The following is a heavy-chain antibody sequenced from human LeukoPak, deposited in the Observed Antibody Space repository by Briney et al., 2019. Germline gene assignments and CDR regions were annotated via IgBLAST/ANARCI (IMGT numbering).Heavy chain of an antibody. Sequence: GGSLRLSCAASGFTFSSYSMNWVRQAPGKGLEWVSSISSSSSYIYYADSVKGRFTISRDNAKNSLYLQMNSLRAEDTAVYYCARDPYHYYDSSGLSPLGYWGQGTLVTVSS. CDR2: ISSSSSYI. V-gene: IGHV3-21*01. J-gene: IGHJ4*02. D-gene: IGHD3-22*01. CDR1: GFTFSSYS. CDR3: ARDPYHYYDSSGLSPLGY.